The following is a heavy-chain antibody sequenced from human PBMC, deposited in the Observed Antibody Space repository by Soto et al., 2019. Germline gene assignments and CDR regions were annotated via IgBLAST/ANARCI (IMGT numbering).Heavy chain of an antibody. CDR2: ISRSSTGI. D-gene: IGHD3-10*01. Sequence: EVQLVESGGGLVQPGGSLRISCAASGFTFSLYSMSWVRQAPGKGLEWVSYISRSSTGIHYADSVKGRFTISRDDATNSMHLQTNSLRDGDTAVYDCARAVTWGLDVWGQGTKVSISS. J-gene: IGHJ6*02. CDR3: ARAVTWGLDV. V-gene: IGHV3-48*02. CDR1: GFTFSLYS.